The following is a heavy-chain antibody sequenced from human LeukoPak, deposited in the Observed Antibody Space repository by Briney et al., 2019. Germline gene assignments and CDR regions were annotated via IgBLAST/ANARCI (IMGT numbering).Heavy chain of an antibody. CDR1: GDSVSSNSAA. D-gene: IGHD7-27*01. V-gene: IGHV6-1*01. Sequence: SQTLSLTCAISGDSVSSNSAAWNWITQSPPRGLEWLGRTYYRSKWYNDYAVSVKSRITLNPDTSKNQFSLQLDSVTPEDTAVYYCSRVGLTGLFDYWGQGTLVTVSS. J-gene: IGHJ4*02. CDR3: SRVGLTGLFDY. CDR2: TYYRSKWYN.